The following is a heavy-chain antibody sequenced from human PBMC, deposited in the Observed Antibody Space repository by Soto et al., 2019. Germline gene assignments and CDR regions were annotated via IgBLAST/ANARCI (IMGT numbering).Heavy chain of an antibody. D-gene: IGHD3-10*01. Sequence: QVQLVESGGGVVQPGRSLRLSCAASGFTFSSYGMHWVRQAPGKGLEWVAVIWYDGSNKYYADSVKGRFTISRDNSKNKAYLEMNRLGAGGTAGVFWGGGGGGEDGSGLDYWGQGTLVTVSS. CDR3: GGGGGGEDGSGLDY. CDR1: GFTFSSYG. CDR2: IWYDGSNK. V-gene: IGHV3-33*01. J-gene: IGHJ4*02.